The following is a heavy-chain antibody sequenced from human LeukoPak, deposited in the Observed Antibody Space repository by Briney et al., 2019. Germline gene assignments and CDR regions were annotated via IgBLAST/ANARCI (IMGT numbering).Heavy chain of an antibody. Sequence: SETLSLTCTVSGVSSSSSYWSWIRQPPGKGLEWIGYIFYTGDSNHNPSFKSRVSISLDTSKDQISLRLSSVTAADTAVYYCARHRFASPLDSWGQGTLVTVSS. V-gene: IGHV4-59*08. CDR3: ARHRFASPLDS. CDR1: GVSSSSSY. J-gene: IGHJ4*02. CDR2: IFYTGDS. D-gene: IGHD2-21*01.